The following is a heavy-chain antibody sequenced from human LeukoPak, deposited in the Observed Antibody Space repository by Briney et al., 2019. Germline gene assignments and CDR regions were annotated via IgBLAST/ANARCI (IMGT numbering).Heavy chain of an antibody. J-gene: IGHJ6*02. CDR3: TRDLMDYDVSTGLHHYYMDV. CDR2: INGDGRNI. Sequence: QPGGSLRLFCVASGFTFSSYWMHWVRHDPRKGLVWVSRINGDGRNINYADSVRGRFTISRDNAKNTLFLQMNTLRVEDTAVYYCTRDLMDYDVSTGLHHYYMDVWGQGTTVTVSS. CDR1: GFTFSSYW. D-gene: IGHD3-9*01. V-gene: IGHV3-74*01.